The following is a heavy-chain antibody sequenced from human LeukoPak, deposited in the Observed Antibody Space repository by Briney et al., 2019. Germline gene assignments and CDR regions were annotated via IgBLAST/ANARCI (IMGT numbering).Heavy chain of an antibody. CDR1: GDSVSRNS. J-gene: IGHJ3*02. Sequence: SQTLLLTCAIFGDSVSRNSWNWIRQTPSRGLEWLGRTYYRSKWINDYAVSMEGRIIINPDTSRNQFTLQLNSVTPEDTALSRDQPWTNGFDIWGQGTIITVSS. CDR3: QPWTNGFDI. CDR2: TYYRSKWIN. V-gene: IGHV6-1*01. D-gene: IGHD3/OR15-3a*01.